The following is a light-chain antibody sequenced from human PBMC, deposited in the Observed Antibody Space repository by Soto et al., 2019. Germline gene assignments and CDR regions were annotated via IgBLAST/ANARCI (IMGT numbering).Light chain of an antibody. CDR2: EAS. Sequence: DIQLPQSPSTLSASVGDRITITCRATQSINWLDWYQQKPGKAPKLLIFEASRLESGVPSRFSGSGSGTEFTLTITCLQPDDFGTYYWQHYDYYSPMWTFGQGTKVDVK. CDR1: QSINW. J-gene: IGKJ1*01. CDR3: QHYDYYSPMWT. V-gene: IGKV1-5*03.